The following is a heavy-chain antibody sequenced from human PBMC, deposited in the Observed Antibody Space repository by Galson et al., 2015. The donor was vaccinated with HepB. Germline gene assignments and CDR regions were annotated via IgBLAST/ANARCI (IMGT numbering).Heavy chain of an antibody. CDR1: GFTFSNFA. CDR2: LSGSGGGT. D-gene: IGHD3-22*01. V-gene: IGHV3-23*01. Sequence: SLRLSCAASGFTFSNFAMSWVRLAPGKGLQWVSGLSGSGGGTFYADSVKGRFTISRDNPNKMLYLQMNTLRAEDTAVYFCAKDGGNYYDSPDNAFDVWGQGTILTVSA. CDR3: AKDGGNYYDSPDNAFDV. J-gene: IGHJ3*01.